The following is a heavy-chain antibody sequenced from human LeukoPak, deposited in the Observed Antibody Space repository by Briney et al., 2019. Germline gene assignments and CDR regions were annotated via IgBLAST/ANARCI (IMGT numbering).Heavy chain of an antibody. J-gene: IGHJ3*02. CDR3: ARERSGDRGAFDI. V-gene: IGHV4-59*01. CDR1: GGSISSYY. D-gene: IGHD3-10*01. Sequence: LETLSLTCTVSGGSISSYYWGWIRQPPGKGLEWIGYIYYSGSTNYNPSLKSRVTISVDTSKNQFSLKLSSVTAADTAVYYCARERSGDRGAFDIWGQGTMVTVSS. CDR2: IYYSGST.